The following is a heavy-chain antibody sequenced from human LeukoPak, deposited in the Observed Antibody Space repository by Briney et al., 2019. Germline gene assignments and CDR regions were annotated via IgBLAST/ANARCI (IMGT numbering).Heavy chain of an antibody. CDR3: ARRVGYYYGSGSSKIFDY. V-gene: IGHV4-34*01. Sequence: SETLSLTCAVYGGSFSGYYWSWIRQPPGKGLEWIGEINHSGSTNYNPSLKSRVTISVDTSKSQFSLKLSSATAADTAVYYCARRVGYYYGSGSSKIFDYWGQGTLVTVSS. D-gene: IGHD3-10*01. J-gene: IGHJ4*02. CDR2: INHSGST. CDR1: GGSFSGYY.